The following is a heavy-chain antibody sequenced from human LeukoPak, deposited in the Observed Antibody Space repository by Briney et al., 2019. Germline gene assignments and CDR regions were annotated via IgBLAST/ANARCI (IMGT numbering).Heavy chain of an antibody. D-gene: IGHD3-3*01. V-gene: IGHV4-34*01. CDR1: GGSFSGYY. CDR3: ARALYDFWSGYTDY. CDR2: INHSGST. Sequence: SETLSLTCAVYGGSFSGYYWSLIRQPPGRGLEWIGEINHSGSTNYNPSLKSRVTISVDTSKNQFSLKLSSVTAADTAVYYCARALYDFWSGYTDYWGQGTLVTVSS. J-gene: IGHJ4*02.